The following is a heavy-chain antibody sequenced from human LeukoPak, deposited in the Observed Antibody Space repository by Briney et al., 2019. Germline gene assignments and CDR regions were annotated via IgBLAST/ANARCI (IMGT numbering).Heavy chain of an antibody. D-gene: IGHD6-13*01. Sequence: GGSLRLSCAASGFTFSSYAMSWVRQAPGKGLEWVSAISGSGGSTYYADSVKGRFTISRDNSKNTLYLQMNSLRAEDTAIYYCAKDVAAAGTGWFDPWGQGTLVTVSS. CDR3: AKDVAAAGTGWFDP. J-gene: IGHJ5*02. CDR1: GFTFSSYA. V-gene: IGHV3-23*01. CDR2: ISGSGGST.